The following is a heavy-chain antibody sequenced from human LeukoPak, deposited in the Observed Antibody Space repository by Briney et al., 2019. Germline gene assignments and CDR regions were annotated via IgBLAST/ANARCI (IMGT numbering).Heavy chain of an antibody. CDR1: GFTFSTYA. CDR3: AKFTRTLVRGALVN. D-gene: IGHD3-10*01. V-gene: IGHV3-23*01. CDR2: IGGSGGST. Sequence: GGSLRLSCAASGFTFSTYAMSWVRQAPGKGLEWVSAIGGSGGSTYYADSVKGRFAISRDDSKNTLYLQMNSLRAEDTAIYYCAKFTRTLVRGALVNWGQGTLVTVSS. J-gene: IGHJ4*02.